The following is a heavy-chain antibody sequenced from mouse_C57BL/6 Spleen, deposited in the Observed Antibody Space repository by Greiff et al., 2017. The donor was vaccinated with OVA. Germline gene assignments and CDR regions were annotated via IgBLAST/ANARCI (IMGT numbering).Heavy chain of an antibody. CDR3: DYSGTSSWYYWV. J-gene: IGHJ1*03. CDR2: IYPRSGST. D-gene: IGHD1-1*01. V-gene: IGHV1-81*01. Sequence: VQLQQSGAELARPGASVTLSCKASGYTFTDYGISWVKQRTGQGLEWIGAIYPRSGSTSYNEKFKGKATLTADKSSSTAYMELRRLTSEDSAADFCDYSGTSSWYYWVRGTGSTGSVSS. CDR1: GYTFTDYG.